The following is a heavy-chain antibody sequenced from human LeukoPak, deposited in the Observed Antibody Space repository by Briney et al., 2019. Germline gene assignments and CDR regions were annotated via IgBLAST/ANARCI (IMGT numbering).Heavy chain of an antibody. D-gene: IGHD2-2*01. Sequence: KPSETLSLTCAVYGGSFSGYYWSWIRQPPGKGLEWIGEINHSGSTNYNPSLKSRVTISVDTSKNQFSLKLSSVTAADTAVYYCARAYHAFDIWGQGTMVTVSS. V-gene: IGHV4-34*01. CDR2: INHSGST. J-gene: IGHJ3*02. CDR1: GGSFSGYY. CDR3: ARAYHAFDI.